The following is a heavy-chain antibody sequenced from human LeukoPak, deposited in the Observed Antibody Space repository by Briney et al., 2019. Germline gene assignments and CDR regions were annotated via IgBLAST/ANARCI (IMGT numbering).Heavy chain of an antibody. D-gene: IGHD2-8*01. J-gene: IGHJ4*02. Sequence: GGSLRLSCAAPRFTFSSYGMHRVRQAPGKGLEGVAVISYDGSNNYYVDSVKGRFTISRDNSKITLYLQMNSLRTEDTAVDYGAKNGAGRYCTNGVCYPEYWGQGTVVTVSS. V-gene: IGHV3-30*18. CDR2: ISYDGSNN. CDR3: AKNGAGRYCTNGVCYPEY. CDR1: RFTFSSYG.